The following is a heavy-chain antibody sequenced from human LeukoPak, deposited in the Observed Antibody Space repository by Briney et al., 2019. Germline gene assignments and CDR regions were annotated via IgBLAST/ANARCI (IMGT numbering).Heavy chain of an antibody. Sequence: SETLSLTCTVSGDSISSSNCYWGWLRQPPGKGLEWIGSIYFSGGTYYNASLKSRVTISVDTSKNQFSLKLSSVTAADTAVYYCARVRGRGDYSKRLDFDYWGQGTLVTVSS. J-gene: IGHJ4*02. D-gene: IGHD4-17*01. CDR2: IYFSGGT. CDR1: GDSISSSNCY. V-gene: IGHV4-39*01. CDR3: ARVRGRGDYSKRLDFDY.